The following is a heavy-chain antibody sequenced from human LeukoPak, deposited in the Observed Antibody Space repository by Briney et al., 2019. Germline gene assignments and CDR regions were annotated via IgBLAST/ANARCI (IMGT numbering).Heavy chain of an antibody. D-gene: IGHD7-27*01. J-gene: IGHJ4*02. CDR1: GLTFSNDW. Sequence: GGSLRLSCAASGLTFSNDWMNWVRQAPGKGLEWVAHIKSETNGGTADYAAAVEGRFTISRDDSKNTLYLQMNSLKIEDTAVYFCTTNPGTWGDFWGQGGLVTVSS. CDR2: IKSETNGGTA. V-gene: IGHV3-15*07. CDR3: TTNPGTWGDF.